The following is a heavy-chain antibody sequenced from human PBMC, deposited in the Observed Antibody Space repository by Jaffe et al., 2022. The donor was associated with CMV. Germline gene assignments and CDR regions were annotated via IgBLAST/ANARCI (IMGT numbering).Heavy chain of an antibody. CDR1: GGSISSTNYY. D-gene: IGHD3-10*01. V-gene: IGHV4-39*01. J-gene: IGHJ4*02. CDR3: ASLVRVLITTERNYFDY. Sequence: QLQLQESGPGLVKPSQTLSLTCTVSGGSISSTNYYWGWIRQPPGKGLEWIGNVYYSGSTYYNPSLKSRVTISVDTSKNQFSLTLSSVTAADTAVYYCASLVRVLITTERNYFDYWGQGILVTVSS. CDR2: VYYSGST.